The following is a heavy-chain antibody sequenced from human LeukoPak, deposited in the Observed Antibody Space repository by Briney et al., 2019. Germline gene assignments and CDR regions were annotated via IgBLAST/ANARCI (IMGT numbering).Heavy chain of an antibody. CDR1: GGTFSSYA. V-gene: IGHV1-69*13. Sequence: GASVKVSCKASGGTFSSYAISWVRQAPGQGLEWMGGIIPIFSTANYAQKFQGRVTITADESTSTAYMELSSLRSEDTAVYYCAKDIGIVGTLYYFDYWGQGTLVTVSS. D-gene: IGHD1-26*01. CDR3: AKDIGIVGTLYYFDY. J-gene: IGHJ4*02. CDR2: IIPIFSTA.